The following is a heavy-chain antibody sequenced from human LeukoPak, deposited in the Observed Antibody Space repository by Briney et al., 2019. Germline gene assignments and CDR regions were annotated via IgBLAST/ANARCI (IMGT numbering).Heavy chain of an antibody. CDR1: GFTFSSYA. D-gene: IGHD3-22*01. V-gene: IGHV3-23*01. CDR2: ISGSGTNT. Sequence: GGSLRLSCAASGFTFSSYAMNWVRPAPGKGLEWVSTISGSGTNTYYADSVKGRFTISRDNSKNTLYLQMNSLRAEDTAVYYCAKSIIPVIALNYFDYWGQGALVTVSS. J-gene: IGHJ4*02. CDR3: AKSIIPVIALNYFDY.